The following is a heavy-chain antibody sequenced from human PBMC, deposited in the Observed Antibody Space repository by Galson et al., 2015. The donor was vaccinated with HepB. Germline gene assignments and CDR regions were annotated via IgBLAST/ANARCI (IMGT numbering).Heavy chain of an antibody. V-gene: IGHV4-4*07. D-gene: IGHD1-26*01. CDR3: ASPGGY. Sequence: ETLSLTCTVSGGSITNDHWMWIRQPAGKGLEWIGQIYSSGYTNYNPSLKSRVTMSMDTSNAQISLKVASVTAADTAVYYCASPGGYWGQGTLVIVSS. CDR1: GGSITNDH. CDR2: IYSSGYT. J-gene: IGHJ4*02.